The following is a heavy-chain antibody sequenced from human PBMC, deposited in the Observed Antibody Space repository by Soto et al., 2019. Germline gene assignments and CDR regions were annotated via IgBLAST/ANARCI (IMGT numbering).Heavy chain of an antibody. Sequence: QVQLQESGPGQVKPSQTLSLTCSVSGVSIKSGDNYWSWIRQPPGKGLEWIGNIYYVGSTSYNPSLKSRVSMSVDTSTNQFSLKLTSVTAADTAVYYCARNTSRLGWFDSWGQGTLVTVSS. CDR2: IYYVGST. V-gene: IGHV4-30-4*08. D-gene: IGHD7-27*01. CDR1: GVSIKSGDNY. J-gene: IGHJ5*01. CDR3: ARNTSRLGWFDS.